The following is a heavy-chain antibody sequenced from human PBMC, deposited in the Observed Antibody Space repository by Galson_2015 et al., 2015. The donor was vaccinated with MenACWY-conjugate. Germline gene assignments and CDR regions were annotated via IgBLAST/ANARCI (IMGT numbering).Heavy chain of an antibody. Sequence: SLRLSCAASGFIFNKFSLTWLRQAPGKGLEWDAATSGSGGVTYHAASVKGRFTISRDNSKNTLYLQMNNLKAEDTARYFCAKGPLYDSSGSDSDYFEYWGQGTLVTVSS. D-gene: IGHD3-22*01. CDR1: GFIFNKFS. CDR2: TSGSGGVT. CDR3: AKGPLYDSSGSDSDYFEY. J-gene: IGHJ4*01. V-gene: IGHV3-23*01.